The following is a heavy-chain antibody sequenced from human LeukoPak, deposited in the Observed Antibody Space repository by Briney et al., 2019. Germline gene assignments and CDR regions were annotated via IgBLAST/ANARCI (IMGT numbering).Heavy chain of an antibody. D-gene: IGHD4-17*01. CDR1: GFTFTSYA. CDR3: ANEIRPNDY. V-gene: IGHV3-23*01. Sequence: GGSLRLSCAASGFTFTSYAMSWVRQAPGKGLEWVSAISISGSKTYYADSVKGRFTISRDNSKNTLYLQMNSLRAEDTAVYYCANEIRPNDYWGQGTQVTVSS. CDR2: ISISGSKT. J-gene: IGHJ4*02.